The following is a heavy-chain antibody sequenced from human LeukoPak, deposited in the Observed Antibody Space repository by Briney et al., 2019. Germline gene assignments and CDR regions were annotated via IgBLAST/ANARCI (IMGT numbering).Heavy chain of an antibody. D-gene: IGHD2-2*01. CDR3: AKGPLRGTAAAIDY. CDR1: GFTFNDYG. J-gene: IGHJ4*02. V-gene: IGHV3-30*18. Sequence: GGSLRLSCAASGFTFNDYGMHWVRQAPGKGLEWVAAMSYDGRNIHYPDSVKGRFTISRDISTDTLWLQMDSLRTEDTAVYYCAKGPLRGTAAAIDYWGQGTLVTVSS. CDR2: MSYDGRNI.